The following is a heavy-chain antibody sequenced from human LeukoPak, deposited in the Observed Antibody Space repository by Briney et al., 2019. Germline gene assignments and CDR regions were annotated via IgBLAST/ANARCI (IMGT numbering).Heavy chain of an antibody. Sequence: GASVPVSCKTSGGTFSTSAITWVRRAPGQGLEWMGRIIPVLNITTYAQRFQGRVTITADTSTNTVYMELSSLRTEETAVYYGAKDQGLTAPPPYGLDVWGQGTTVIVSS. CDR3: AKDQGLTAPPPYGLDV. V-gene: IGHV1-69*04. CDR1: GGTFSTSA. J-gene: IGHJ6*02. CDR2: IIPVLNIT. D-gene: IGHD5-18*01.